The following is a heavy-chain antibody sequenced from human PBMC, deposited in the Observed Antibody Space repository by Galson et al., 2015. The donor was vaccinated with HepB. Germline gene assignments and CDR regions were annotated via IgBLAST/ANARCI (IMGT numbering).Heavy chain of an antibody. CDR1: GGSVTSGNYY. J-gene: IGHJ2*01. CDR3: ARSGTDDFWSGYYNRYFDL. Sequence: TLSLTCNVSGGSVTSGNYYWTWIRQPPGKGLEYIGHVFQRGSTNYNPSLRSRVSISVDTSKNHFSLKLTSVTAADTAVYYCARSGTDDFWSGYYNRYFDLWGRGTLVIVSS. D-gene: IGHD3-3*01. CDR2: VFQRGST. V-gene: IGHV4-61*01.